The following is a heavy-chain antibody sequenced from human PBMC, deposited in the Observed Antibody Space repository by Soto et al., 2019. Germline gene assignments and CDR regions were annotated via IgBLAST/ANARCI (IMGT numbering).Heavy chain of an antibody. CDR2: IFGGGDYA. D-gene: IGHD2-21*01. J-gene: IGHJ6*03. CDR1: GFTFSSFA. Sequence: EVQLLDSGGGLAQPGGSLRLSCAASGFTFSSFAMGWVRQAPGKGLEWVSVIFGGGDYAYYAESVKGRFTISRDNSKSTLYLQMNGLRAEDAALYYCAKYRCGPYHSYHMDVWGKGTTVTVSS. V-gene: IGHV3-23*01. CDR3: AKYRCGPYHSYHMDV.